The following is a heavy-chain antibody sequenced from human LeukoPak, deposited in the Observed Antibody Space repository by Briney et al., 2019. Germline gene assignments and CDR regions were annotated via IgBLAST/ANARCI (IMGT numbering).Heavy chain of an antibody. CDR3: ARGRRSSGWYDY. J-gene: IGHJ4*02. Sequence: SETLSLTCAVYGGSFSGYYWSWIRQPPGKGLEWIGEINHSGSTNYNPSLKSRVTISVDASKNQFSLKLSSVTAADTAVYYCARGRRSSGWYDYWGQGTLVTVSS. D-gene: IGHD6-19*01. CDR2: INHSGST. CDR1: GGSFSGYY. V-gene: IGHV4-34*01.